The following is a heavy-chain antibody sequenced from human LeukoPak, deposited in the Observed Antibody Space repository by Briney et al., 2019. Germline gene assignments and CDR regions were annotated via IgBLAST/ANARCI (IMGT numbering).Heavy chain of an antibody. J-gene: IGHJ4*02. Sequence: SDTLYLTCTVSGGSISSSSYYWGRIRPPPGKGLKWIGRIYYSGSTYYNQSLKSRVTISVDTSKNEFSLKLSLMSADNTAVYYCAKPGYSSGQVDYWGQGTLVTVPS. V-gene: IGHV4-39*01. D-gene: IGHD6-19*01. CDR1: GGSISSSSYY. CDR2: IYYSGST. CDR3: AKPGYSSGQVDY.